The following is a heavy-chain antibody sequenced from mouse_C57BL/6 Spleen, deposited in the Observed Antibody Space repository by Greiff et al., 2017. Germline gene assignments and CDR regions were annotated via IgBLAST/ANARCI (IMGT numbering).Heavy chain of an antibody. CDR2: IYPRSGNT. Sequence: QVQLQQSGAELARPGASVKLSCKASGYTFTSYGISWVKQRTGQGLEWIGEIYPRSGNTYYNEKFKGKATLTADKSASTAYMELRSLTSEDSAVDFCARWGDGYYYAMDYWGQGTSVTVSS. CDR3: ARWGDGYYYAMDY. V-gene: IGHV1-81*01. D-gene: IGHD2-3*01. J-gene: IGHJ4*01. CDR1: GYTFTSYG.